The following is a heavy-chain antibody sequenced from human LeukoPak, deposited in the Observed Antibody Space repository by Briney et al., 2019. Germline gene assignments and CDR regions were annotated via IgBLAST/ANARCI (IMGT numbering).Heavy chain of an antibody. CDR1: GFTFSSYA. V-gene: IGHV3-23*01. CDR3: AKASGGGYSYGLIDY. D-gene: IGHD5-18*01. CDR2: ISGSGGST. Sequence: GGSLRLSCAASGFTFSSYAMSWVRQAPGKGLEWVSAISGSGGSTYYADSVKGRFTISRDNSKNTLYLQMTSLRAEDTAVYYCAKASGGGYSYGLIDYWGQGTLVTVSS. J-gene: IGHJ4*02.